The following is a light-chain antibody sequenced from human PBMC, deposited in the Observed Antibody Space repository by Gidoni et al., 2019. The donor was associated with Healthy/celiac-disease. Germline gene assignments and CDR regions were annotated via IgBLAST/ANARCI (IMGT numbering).Light chain of an antibody. CDR3: QQRSNWPLT. CDR1: QSVSSY. CDR2: DAS. Sequence: EIVLTQSPATLSLSPGERATLSCRASQSVSSYLAWYQQKPGQDPRLLIYDASNRATGLPARFSGRGSGTDFSLTISSLEPEDFAVYYCQQRSNWPLTFXGXTKVEIK. V-gene: IGKV3-11*01. J-gene: IGKJ4*01.